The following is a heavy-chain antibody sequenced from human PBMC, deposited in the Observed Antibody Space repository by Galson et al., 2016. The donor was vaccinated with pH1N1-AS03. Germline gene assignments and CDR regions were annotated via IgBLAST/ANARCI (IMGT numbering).Heavy chain of an antibody. CDR1: GFTFNRHA. D-gene: IGHD2/OR15-2a*01. V-gene: IGHV3-30*18. CDR3: AKDLHFYDSYYLDY. Sequence: SLRLSCAASGFTFNRHAMHWVRQAPGKGLGWVALMSYDGSTKYYTDSVRDRFTISRDNSKKTLYLHMSSLRAEDTAVYYCAKDLHFYDSYYLDYWGRGTLVIVSS. J-gene: IGHJ4*02. CDR2: MSYDGSTK.